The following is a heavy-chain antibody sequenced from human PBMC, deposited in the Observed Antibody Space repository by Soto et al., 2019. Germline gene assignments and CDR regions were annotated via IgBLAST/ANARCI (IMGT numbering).Heavy chain of an antibody. Sequence: GGSLRLSCAASGFTFSSYSMNWVRQAPGKGLEWVSSISSSSSYIYYADSVKGRFTISRDNAKNSLYLQMDSLRAEDTAVYYCARDIGYRSGWHERSAYYYYGMDVWGQGTTVTVSS. D-gene: IGHD6-19*01. V-gene: IGHV3-21*01. CDR2: ISSSSSYI. CDR1: GFTFSSYS. CDR3: ARDIGYRSGWHERSAYYYYGMDV. J-gene: IGHJ6*02.